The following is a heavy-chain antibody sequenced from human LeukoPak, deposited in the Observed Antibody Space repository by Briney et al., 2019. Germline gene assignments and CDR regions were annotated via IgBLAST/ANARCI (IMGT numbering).Heavy chain of an antibody. CDR3: ARDKGGSGSYRGVFVY. CDR2: ISSSSSYI. D-gene: IGHD3-10*01. Sequence: GGSLRLSCAASGFTFSSYSMNWVRQAPGKGLEWVSSISSSSSYIYYADSVKGRFTISRDNAKNSLYLQMDSLRAEDTAVYYCARDKGGSGSYRGVFVYWGQGTLVTVSS. CDR1: GFTFSSYS. V-gene: IGHV3-21*01. J-gene: IGHJ4*02.